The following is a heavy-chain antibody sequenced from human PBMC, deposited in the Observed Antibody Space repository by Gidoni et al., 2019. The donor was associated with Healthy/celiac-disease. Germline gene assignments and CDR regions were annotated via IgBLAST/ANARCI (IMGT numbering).Heavy chain of an antibody. V-gene: IGHV3-23*01. J-gene: IGHJ4*02. CDR3: ATPKSGTTYFDY. CDR2: ISGSGGST. D-gene: IGHD1-7*01. CDR1: GFTFSSYA. Sequence: EVQLLESGGGLVQPGGSLRLSCSASGFTFSSYAMSWVRPAPGKGLEWVSAISGSGGSTYYADSVKGRFTISRDNSKNTLYLQMNSLRAEDTAVYYCATPKSGTTYFDYWGQGTLVTVSS.